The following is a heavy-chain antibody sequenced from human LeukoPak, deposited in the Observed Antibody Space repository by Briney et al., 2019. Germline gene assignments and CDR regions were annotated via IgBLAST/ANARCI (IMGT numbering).Heavy chain of an antibody. V-gene: IGHV3-7*01. D-gene: IGHD3-3*01. CDR1: GFTFSSYW. J-gene: IGHJ6*03. CDR3: ARCEWHYYHYYMDV. Sequence: GGSLRLSCAASGFTFSSYWMSWVRQAPGKGLEWVANIKKDGSEKYYVDSVKGRFTISRDNAKNSLFLQMNSLGAEDTAVYYCARCEWHYYHYYMDVWGKGTTVTVSS. CDR2: IKKDGSEK.